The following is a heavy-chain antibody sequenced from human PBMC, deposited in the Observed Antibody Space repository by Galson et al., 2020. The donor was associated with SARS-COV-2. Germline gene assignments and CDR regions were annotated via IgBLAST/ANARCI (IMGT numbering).Heavy chain of an antibody. Sequence: SGPTLVKPTETLTLTCTVSGLSLNNVRMGVSWIRQPPGQALEWLAHIFSDDNKSYNPSLKSRLTVSEDSSNSQVVLTLTDVDPVDTATYFCAGISRNSPSGYREHWGQGTLVTVSS. J-gene: IGHJ1*01. V-gene: IGHV2-26*01. CDR1: GLSLNNVRMG. D-gene: IGHD3-9*01. CDR2: IFSDDNK. CDR3: AGISRNSPSGYREH.